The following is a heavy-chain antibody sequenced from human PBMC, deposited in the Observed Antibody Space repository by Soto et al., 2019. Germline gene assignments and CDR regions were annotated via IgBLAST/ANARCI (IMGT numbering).Heavy chain of an antibody. CDR2: IYRTGST. V-gene: IGHV4-4*02. Sequence: LTCAVSGGSFTSNNWWTWVRQPPGQGLEWIGEIYRTGSTNYNPSLKSRVTISLDKSENQFSLKVTSLTAADTAVYYCASRDPGTSVDYWGQGTLVTVSS. J-gene: IGHJ4*02. CDR3: ASRDPGTSVDY. CDR1: GGSFTSNNW. D-gene: IGHD1-7*01.